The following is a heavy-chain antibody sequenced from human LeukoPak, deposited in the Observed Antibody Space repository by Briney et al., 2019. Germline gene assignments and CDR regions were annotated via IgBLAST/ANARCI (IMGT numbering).Heavy chain of an antibody. Sequence: GGSLRLSCAASGFTFSSYSMNWVRQAPGKGLEWVSSISSSSSYIYYADLVKGRFTIYRDNAKNSLYLQMNSLRAEDTAVYYCARMETGTMGAFDIWGQGTMVTVSS. CDR3: ARMETGTMGAFDI. V-gene: IGHV3-21*01. CDR2: ISSSSSYI. J-gene: IGHJ3*02. CDR1: GFTFSSYS. D-gene: IGHD1-1*01.